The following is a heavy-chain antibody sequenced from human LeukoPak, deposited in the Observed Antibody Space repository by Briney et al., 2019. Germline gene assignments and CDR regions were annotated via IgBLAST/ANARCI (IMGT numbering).Heavy chain of an antibody. J-gene: IGHJ4*02. CDR1: GGSISSYY. CDR3: ARLGLGDNFDY. D-gene: IGHD3-10*01. CDR2: IYYSGST. Sequence: SETLSLTCTVPGGSISSYYWSWIRQPPGKGLEWIGYIYYSGSTNYNPSLKSRVTISVDTSKNQFSLKLSSVTAADTAVYYCARLGLGDNFDYWGQGTRVTVSP. V-gene: IGHV4-59*01.